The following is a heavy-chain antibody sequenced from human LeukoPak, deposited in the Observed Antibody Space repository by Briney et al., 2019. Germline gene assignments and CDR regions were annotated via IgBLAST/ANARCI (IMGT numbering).Heavy chain of an antibody. D-gene: IGHD1-26*01. Sequence: GGSLRLSCAASGFTFSSYGMSWVRQAPGKGLEWVSAISGSGGSTYYADSVKGRFTISRDNSKNTLYLQMNSLRAEDTAVYYCAKTKHRYRGAFDYWGQGTLVTVSS. CDR2: ISGSGGST. CDR1: GFTFSSYG. CDR3: AKTKHRYRGAFDY. J-gene: IGHJ4*02. V-gene: IGHV3-23*01.